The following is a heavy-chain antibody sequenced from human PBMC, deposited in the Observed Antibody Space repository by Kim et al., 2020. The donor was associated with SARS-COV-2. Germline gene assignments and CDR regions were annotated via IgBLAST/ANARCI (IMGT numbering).Heavy chain of an antibody. V-gene: IGHV1-69*01. CDR3: ARESAITGTRGFDY. D-gene: IGHD1-20*01. Sequence: AQKCQGRVTITADESTRTAYMELSSLRSEDTAVYYCARESAITGTRGFDYWGQGTLVTVSS. J-gene: IGHJ4*02.